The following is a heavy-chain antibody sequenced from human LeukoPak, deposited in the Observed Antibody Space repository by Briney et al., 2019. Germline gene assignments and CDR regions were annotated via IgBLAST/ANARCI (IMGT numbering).Heavy chain of an antibody. Sequence: GESLKISCQASGYTFSDLWIGWVRQMPGQGLEWMGSVYPADSDTRYSPSFQGHVTISADRSISTAFLQWNSLQSSDSGIYFCARTQGLCGAADYWGQGTLVISSS. CDR1: GYTFSDLW. CDR3: ARTQGLCGAADY. V-gene: IGHV5-51*01. D-gene: IGHD2/OR15-2a*01. J-gene: IGHJ4*02. CDR2: VYPADSDT.